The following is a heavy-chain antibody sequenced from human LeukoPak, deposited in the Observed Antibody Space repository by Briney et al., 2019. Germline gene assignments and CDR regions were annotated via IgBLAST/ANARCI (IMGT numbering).Heavy chain of an antibody. CDR2: ITDAVGST. J-gene: IGHJ4*02. CDR1: GFTFSSSS. Sequence: GGSLRLSCAASGFTFSSSSISWVRQAPGKGLGWVSAITDAVGSTHYADSVKGRFTISSDNSKNTVYLQTNSLRPEDMAVYYCAKEIFSGLLYIDYWGQGTLVTVSS. D-gene: IGHD5-12*01. CDR3: AKEIFSGLLYIDY. V-gene: IGHV3-23*01.